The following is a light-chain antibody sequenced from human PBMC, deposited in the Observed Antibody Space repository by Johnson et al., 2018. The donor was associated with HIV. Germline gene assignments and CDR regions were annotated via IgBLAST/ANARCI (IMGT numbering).Light chain of an antibody. J-gene: IGLJ1*01. CDR3: GTWDSSLSSYV. V-gene: IGLV1-51*01. Sequence: QSVLTQSPSMSAAPGQKVTISCSGGSSNIGNNYVSWYQQLPGTAPKLLIYDNNKRPSGIPDRFSGSKSGTSATLGITGLQTGDEADYYCGTWDSSLSSYVFVTGTEVTVL. CDR1: SSNIGNNY. CDR2: DNN.